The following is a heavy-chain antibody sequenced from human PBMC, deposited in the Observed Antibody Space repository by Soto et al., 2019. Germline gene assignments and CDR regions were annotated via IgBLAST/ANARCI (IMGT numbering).Heavy chain of an antibody. D-gene: IGHD3-10*01. CDR3: ARARFGELLPMALGY. J-gene: IGHJ4*02. CDR1: GYTFTSYA. V-gene: IGHV1-3*01. CDR2: INAGNGNT. Sequence: ASVKVSCNASGYTFTSYAMHWVRQAPGQRLEWMGWINAGNGNTKYSQKFQGRVTITRDTSASTAYMELSSLRSEDTAVYYCARARFGELLPMALGYWGKGTLVTVSS.